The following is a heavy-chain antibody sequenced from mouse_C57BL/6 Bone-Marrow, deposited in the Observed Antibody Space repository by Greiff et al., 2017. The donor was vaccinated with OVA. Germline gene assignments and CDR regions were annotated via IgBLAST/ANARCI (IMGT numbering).Heavy chain of an antibody. J-gene: IGHJ3*01. CDR1: GYTFTSYD. V-gene: IGHV1-85*01. D-gene: IGHD3-2*02. Sequence: VQLQQSGPELVKPGASVKLSCKASGYTFTSYDINWVKQRPGQGLERIGWIYPRDGSTKYNEKFKGKATLTVDSSASTAYKELHSLIYEDSADYFCGRSTAQVFAYWGQGTLVTVSA. CDR3: GRSTAQVFAY. CDR2: IYPRDGST.